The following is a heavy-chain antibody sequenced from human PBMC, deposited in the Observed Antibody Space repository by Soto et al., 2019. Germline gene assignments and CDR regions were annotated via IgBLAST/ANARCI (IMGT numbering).Heavy chain of an antibody. CDR1: GGSFSGYY. Sequence: SETLSLTCAVYGGSFSGYYWSWIRQPPGKGLEWIGEINHSGSTNYNPSLKSRVTISVDTSKNQFSLKLTSVIAADTAVYYCASGPYESFQNWGHGTLVTVSS. CDR2: INHSGST. J-gene: IGHJ1*01. CDR3: ASGPYESFQN. V-gene: IGHV4-34*01.